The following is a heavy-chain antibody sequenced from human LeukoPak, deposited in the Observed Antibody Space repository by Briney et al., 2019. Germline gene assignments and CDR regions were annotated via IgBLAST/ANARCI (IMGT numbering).Heavy chain of an antibody. CDR2: INHSGST. Sequence: SETLSLTCAVYGGFFSGYYWSWIRQPPGKGLEGIGEINHSGSTNYNPSLKSRVTISVDTSKNQSSLKLSSVTAADTAVYYCARTGYSSKRRDLFDYWGQGTLVTVSS. V-gene: IGHV4-34*01. CDR3: ARTGYSSKRRDLFDY. D-gene: IGHD6-19*01. CDR1: GGFFSGYY. J-gene: IGHJ4*02.